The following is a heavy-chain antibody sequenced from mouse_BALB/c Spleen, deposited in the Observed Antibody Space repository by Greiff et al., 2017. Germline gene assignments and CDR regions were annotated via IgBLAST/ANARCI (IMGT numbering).Heavy chain of an antibody. CDR1: GFTFSSYT. D-gene: IGHD1-1*01. CDR3: ARQDYYGSSYYAMDY. V-gene: IGHV5-12-2*01. CDR2: ISNGGGST. J-gene: IGHJ4*01. Sequence: EVKVVESGGGLVQPGGSLKLSCAASGFTFSSYTMSWVRQTPEKRLEWVAYISNGGGSTYYPDTVKGRFTISRDNAKNTLYLQMSSLKSEDTAMYYCARQDYYGSSYYAMDYWGQGTSVTVSS.